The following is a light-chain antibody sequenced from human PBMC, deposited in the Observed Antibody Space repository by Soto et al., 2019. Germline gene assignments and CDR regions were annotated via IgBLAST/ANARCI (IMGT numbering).Light chain of an antibody. CDR2: GNG. V-gene: IGLV1-40*01. J-gene: IGLJ3*02. Sequence: QSVLTQPPSVSGAPGQRVTISCSGTSSSIGAGYEVHWYHQLPGTAPKLVVSGNGNRPSGVPDRLSASKSGTSASLAITGLQAEDEGHYYCATWDDNLVAWLFGGGTQLTVL. CDR1: SSSIGAGYE. CDR3: ATWDDNLVAWL.